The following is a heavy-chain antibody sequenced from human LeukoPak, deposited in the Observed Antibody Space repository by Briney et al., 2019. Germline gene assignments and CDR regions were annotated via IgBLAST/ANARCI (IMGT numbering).Heavy chain of an antibody. CDR3: ARGILSSGWFDY. V-gene: IGHV1-69*05. J-gene: IGHJ4*02. D-gene: IGHD6-19*01. Sequence: SVKVSCKASGGTFSNYAISWVRQAPGQGLEWMGRIIPIFGGTNYAQKFQGRVTFTTDESTCTDSMSLSSRRSEATAVYSCARGILSSGWFDYWGQGTLVTVSS. CDR2: IIPIFGGT. CDR1: GGTFSNYA.